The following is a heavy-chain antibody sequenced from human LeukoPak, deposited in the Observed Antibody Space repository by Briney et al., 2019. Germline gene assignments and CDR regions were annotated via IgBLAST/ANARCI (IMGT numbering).Heavy chain of an antibody. J-gene: IGHJ3*02. CDR3: ASSSDAFDI. D-gene: IGHD6-6*01. CDR2: IHESGGYI. Sequence: GGSLRLSCAASGFTFSSYTMNWVRQAPGKGLERVSSIHESGGYIYYADSVKGRFTISRDNAEKSLYLQMDSLRAEDTAVYYCASSSDAFDIWGQGTMVTVSS. CDR1: GFTFSSYT. V-gene: IGHV3-21*01.